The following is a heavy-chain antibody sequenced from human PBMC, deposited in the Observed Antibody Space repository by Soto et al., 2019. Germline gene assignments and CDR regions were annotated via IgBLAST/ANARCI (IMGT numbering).Heavy chain of an antibody. Sequence: QVQLVQSGAEVKKPGSSVKVSCKASGGTLNKHAITWVRRAPGQGREWLGGIIPMFGIPNYPQKFQGRVTITSDDSTNTSHMELHSLTSDATAVYYCARGGTSGWLKGAYDVWGQGTMVTVSS. CDR3: ARGGTSGWLKGAYDV. CDR1: GGTLNKHA. D-gene: IGHD6-13*01. V-gene: IGHV1-69*01. J-gene: IGHJ3*01. CDR2: IIPMFGIP.